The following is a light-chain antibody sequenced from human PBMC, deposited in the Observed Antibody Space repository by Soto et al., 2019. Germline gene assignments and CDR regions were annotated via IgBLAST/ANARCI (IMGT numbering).Light chain of an antibody. CDR2: GAS. CDR3: QQYGSSLTWT. V-gene: IGKV3-20*01. CDR1: QSVSSSY. J-gene: IGKJ1*01. Sequence: EIVLTQSPGTLSLSPGERATLSCRASQSVSSSYLAWYQQKPAQAXXLLLYGASSRATGIPDRFSGSGSGTDFTLPISRLEPEDFAAYYCQQYGSSLTWTFGQGTKVDIK.